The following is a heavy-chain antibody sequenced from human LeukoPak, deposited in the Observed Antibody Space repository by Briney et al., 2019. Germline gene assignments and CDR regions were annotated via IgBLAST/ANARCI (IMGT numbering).Heavy chain of an antibody. V-gene: IGHV3-23*01. J-gene: IGHJ2*01. CDR3: ARELVSLGTGYFDL. CDR2: ITGSSTWT. CDR1: GFTFGTYG. D-gene: IGHD7-27*01. Sequence: GGSLRLSCEASGFTFGTYGMTWVRQAPGKGLEWVSGITGSSTWTYYADSVRGRFTTSRDNSKNTLHLQMNNLTADDTAIYYCARELVSLGTGYFDLWGRGTLVTVSS.